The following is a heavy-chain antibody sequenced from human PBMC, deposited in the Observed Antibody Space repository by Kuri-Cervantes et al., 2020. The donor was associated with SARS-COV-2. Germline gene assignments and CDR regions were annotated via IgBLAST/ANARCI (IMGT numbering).Heavy chain of an antibody. V-gene: IGHV3-30-3*01. D-gene: IGHD3-3*01. CDR3: ARGGGYDFWSGFDY. Sequence: GESLKISCAASGFNFSRTDMHWVRQAPGKGLEWVAVISYDRSNKYYADSVKGRFTISRDNSKNTLYLQMNSLRAEDTAVHYCARGGGYDFWSGFDYWGQGTLVTVSS. CDR2: ISYDRSNK. CDR1: GFNFSRTD. J-gene: IGHJ4*02.